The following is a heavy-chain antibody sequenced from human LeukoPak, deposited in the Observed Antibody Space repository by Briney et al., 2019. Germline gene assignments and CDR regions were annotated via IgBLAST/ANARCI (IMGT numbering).Heavy chain of an antibody. CDR3: AALPRLGYCTTANCPEN. D-gene: IGHD2-8*01. V-gene: IGHV4-59*08. J-gene: IGHJ4*02. CDR2: IYYSGST. CDR1: GGSISSYY. Sequence: ASETLCLTCTVSGGSISSYYWSWIRQPPGKGLECIGYIYYSGSTNYNPSLKSRVTISADTSKNQFSLKMNSVTAADTAVYYCAALPRLGYCTTANCPENWGQGTLVTVSS.